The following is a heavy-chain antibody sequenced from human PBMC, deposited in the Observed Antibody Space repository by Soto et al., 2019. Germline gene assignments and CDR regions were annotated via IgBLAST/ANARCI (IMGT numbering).Heavy chain of an antibody. CDR2: IKSETDGETT. D-gene: IGHD2-8*01. CDR3: STDLNGGFDY. V-gene: IGHV3-15*02. J-gene: IGHJ4*02. Sequence: EVQLVESGGAFVKPGGSIRISCAASGFGFSNAWMSWVRQAPGKGLEWVGRIKSETDGETTDYVAPVKGRFTISRDDSKNTLYLQMNSLTIEDTAVYYFSTDLNGGFDYWGRGSLVTVSS. CDR1: GFGFSNAW.